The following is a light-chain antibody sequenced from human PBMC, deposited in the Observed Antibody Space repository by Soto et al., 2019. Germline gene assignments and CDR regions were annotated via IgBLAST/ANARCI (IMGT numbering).Light chain of an antibody. CDR1: SSDVGGNND. J-gene: IGLJ3*02. CDR2: DVS. Sequence: QSALTQPRSVSGSPGQSAAISCTGTSSDVGGNNDFSWYQKHPGKAPKLMIYDVSKRPSGVPDSFSGSKSGNTASLTISGLQAEDEADYYCCSYAGSYTWVFGGGTKLTVL. CDR3: CSYAGSYTWV. V-gene: IGLV2-11*01.